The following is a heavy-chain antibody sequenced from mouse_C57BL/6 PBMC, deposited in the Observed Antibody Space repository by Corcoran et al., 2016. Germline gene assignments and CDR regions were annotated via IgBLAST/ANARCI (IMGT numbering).Heavy chain of an antibody. CDR3: AESSELYGKDAMDY. CDR2: IYPRSGNT. CDR1: GYTFTSDG. Sequence: QVQLQQSGAELARPGASVKLSCKASGYTFTSDGISWVKQRTGQGLEWIGEIYPRSGNTYYNEKFKGKATLTADKSSSTAYMELRSLTSEYSAVYFRAESSELYGKDAMDYLGQGTSVTVSS. D-gene: IGHD1-1*01. J-gene: IGHJ4*01. V-gene: IGHV1-81*01.